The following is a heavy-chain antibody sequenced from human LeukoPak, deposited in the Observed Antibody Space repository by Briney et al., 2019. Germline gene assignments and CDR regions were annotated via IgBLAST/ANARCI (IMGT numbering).Heavy chain of an antibody. CDR1: GGPFRGFF. V-gene: IGHV4-34*01. D-gene: IGHD4-23*01. CDR3: ARGIFYGGRDQYIWLDL. CDR2: VSHSGSS. J-gene: IGHJ5*02. Sequence: SETLSLTCAVYGGPFRGFFWSWIRQAPGKGLEWIGEVSHSGSSNYNPSLKSRINISLDTSKSQFSLRLTSVTAADTAVYYCARGIFYGGRDQYIWLDLWGQGTLVTVSS.